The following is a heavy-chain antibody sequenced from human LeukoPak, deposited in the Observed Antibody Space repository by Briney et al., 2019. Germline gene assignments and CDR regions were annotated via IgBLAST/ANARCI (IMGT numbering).Heavy chain of an antibody. Sequence: PSETLSLTCAVYGGSFSGYYWSWIRQPPGKGLEWIGEINHSGSTNYNPSLKSRVTISVDTSKNQFSLKLSSVTAADTAVYYCARWGLNLKITIFGVVKVPYYYYGMDVWGQGTTVTVSS. CDR3: ARWGLNLKITIFGVVKVPYYYYGMDV. CDR1: GGSFSGYY. V-gene: IGHV4-34*01. D-gene: IGHD3-3*01. CDR2: INHSGST. J-gene: IGHJ6*02.